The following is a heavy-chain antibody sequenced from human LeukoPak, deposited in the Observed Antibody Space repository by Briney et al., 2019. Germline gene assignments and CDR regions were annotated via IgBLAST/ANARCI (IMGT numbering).Heavy chain of an antibody. CDR1: GGSISSSNW. D-gene: IGHD5-18*01. J-gene: IGHJ4*02. CDR2: IYHSGST. CDR3: ARDYQGGYGDKTVDY. Sequence: PSGTLSLTCAVSGGSISSSNWWSWVRQPPGKGLEWVGEIYHSGSTNYNPSLKSRVTISVDTSKNQFSLKLSSVTAADTAVYYCARDYQGGYGDKTVDYWGQGTLVTVSS. V-gene: IGHV4-4*02.